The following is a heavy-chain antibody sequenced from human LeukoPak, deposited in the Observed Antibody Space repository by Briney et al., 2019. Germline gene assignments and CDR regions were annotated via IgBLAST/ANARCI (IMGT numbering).Heavy chain of an antibody. CDR1: GGSISGYY. CDR2: IYPGGST. V-gene: IGHV4-4*07. CDR3: ARGGYSASGSYYY. D-gene: IGHD3-10*01. J-gene: IGHJ4*02. Sequence: SETLSLTCTVSGGSISGYYWSWIRQPAGKGLEWIGRIYPGGSTNYNPSLKSRVTMSVDKSKNQFSLQLSSVTAADTAVYYCARGGYSASGSYYYWGQGTLVTVSS.